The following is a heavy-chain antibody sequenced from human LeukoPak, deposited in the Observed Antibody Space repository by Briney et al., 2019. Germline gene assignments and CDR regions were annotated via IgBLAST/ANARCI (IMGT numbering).Heavy chain of an antibody. CDR2: INPSGGST. V-gene: IGHV1-46*01. D-gene: IGHD5-12*01. CDR1: GYTFTSYD. J-gene: IGHJ4*02. CDR3: ARVGKGNGYSGYQRLMDY. Sequence: ASVKVSCKASGYTFTSYDFNWLRQATGQGLEWMGIINPSGGSTSYAQKFQGRVTMTRDTSTSTVYMELSSLRSEDTAVYYCARVGKGNGYSGYQRLMDYWGQGTLVTVSS.